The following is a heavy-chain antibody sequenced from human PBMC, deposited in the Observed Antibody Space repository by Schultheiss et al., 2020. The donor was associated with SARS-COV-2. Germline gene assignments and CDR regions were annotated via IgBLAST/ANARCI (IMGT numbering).Heavy chain of an antibody. Sequence: SETLSLTCTVSGGSISSYYWSWIRQPPGKGLEWIGEIYHSGSTNYNPSLKSRVTISVDRSKNQFSLKLTSVTAADTAVYYCARVPHDCSSTSCYGMDVWGQGTTVTVAS. V-gene: IGHV4-59*08. D-gene: IGHD2-2*01. J-gene: IGHJ6*02. CDR3: ARVPHDCSSTSCYGMDV. CDR1: GGSISSYY. CDR2: IYHSGST.